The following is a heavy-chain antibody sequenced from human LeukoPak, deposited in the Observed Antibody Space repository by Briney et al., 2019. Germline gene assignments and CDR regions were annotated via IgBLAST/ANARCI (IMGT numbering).Heavy chain of an antibody. D-gene: IGHD6-13*01. CDR1: GYTFTGYY. CDR3: ARAGYTSSWYYLDY. J-gene: IGHJ4*02. V-gene: IGHV1-2*02. Sequence: GASVKVSCKASGYTFTGYYMHWVRQAPGQGLEWMGWINPDSGGTNYAQKFQGRVTMTRDTSISTAYMELSRLRSNDTAVYYCARAGYTSSWYYLDYWGQGALVTVSS. CDR2: INPDSGGT.